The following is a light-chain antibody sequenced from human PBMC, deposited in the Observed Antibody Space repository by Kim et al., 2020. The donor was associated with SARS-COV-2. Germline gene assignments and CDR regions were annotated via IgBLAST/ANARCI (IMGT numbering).Light chain of an antibody. V-gene: IGLV1-51*01. CDR2: DNN. CDR1: SSNSGNNY. Sequence: GQKVTISCSGSSSNSGNNYVSWYQQLPGTAPKLRVYDNNKRPSGIPDRFSGSKSGTSATLGITGLQTGDEADYYCGTWDSSLSAGVFGGGTQLTVL. CDR3: GTWDSSLSAGV. J-gene: IGLJ2*01.